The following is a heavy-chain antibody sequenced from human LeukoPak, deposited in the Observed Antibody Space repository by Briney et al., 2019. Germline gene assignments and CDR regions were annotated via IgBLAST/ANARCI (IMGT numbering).Heavy chain of an antibody. J-gene: IGHJ4*02. Sequence: GGSLRLSCAASGFTFSSYSMNWVRQAPGKGLEWVSSSSSSSSYIYYADSVKGRFTISRDNAKNSLYLQMNSLRAEDTAVYYCARELVAAGTVYFDYWGRGTLVTVSS. CDR3: ARELVAAGTVYFDY. V-gene: IGHV3-21*01. CDR2: SSSSSSYI. CDR1: GFTFSSYS. D-gene: IGHD1-14*01.